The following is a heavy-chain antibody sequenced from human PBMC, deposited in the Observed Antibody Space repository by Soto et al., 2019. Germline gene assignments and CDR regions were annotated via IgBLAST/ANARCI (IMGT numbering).Heavy chain of an antibody. CDR1: GFSLTTSGVG. CDR2: IYWDDDK. J-gene: IGHJ4*02. Sequence: QITLNESGPTVVKPAETLTLTCTFSGFSLTTSGVGVGWIRQSPGKAPEWLALIYWDDDKRYSASLKSRLTITKDTSKKQVVLTMASVDPADTDTYYCAHRILRTVFGLVTTTAIYFDFWGQGTPVVVSS. CDR3: AHRILRTVFGLVTTTAIYFDF. D-gene: IGHD3-3*01. V-gene: IGHV2-5*02.